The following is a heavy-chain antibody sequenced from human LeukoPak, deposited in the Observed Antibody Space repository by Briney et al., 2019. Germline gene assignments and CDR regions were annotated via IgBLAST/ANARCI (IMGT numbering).Heavy chain of an antibody. Sequence: SETLSLTCTVSGASISSSSYYWSWIRQPPGKGLEWIGDIYYSGSTNYNPSLKSRVTISVDTSKNQFSLRLSSVTAADTAVYYSARLASGSYGPLTPFDYWGQGTLVTVSS. CDR1: GASISSSSYY. D-gene: IGHD1-26*01. V-gene: IGHV4-61*05. CDR2: IYYSGST. J-gene: IGHJ4*02. CDR3: ARLASGSYGPLTPFDY.